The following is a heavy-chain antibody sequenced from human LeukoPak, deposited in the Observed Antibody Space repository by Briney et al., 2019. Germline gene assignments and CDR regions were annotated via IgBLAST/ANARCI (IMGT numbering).Heavy chain of an antibody. Sequence: PSETLSLTCTVSGGSISSGSYYWSWIRQPAGKGLEWIGRIYTSGSTNYNPSPKSRVTISVDTSKNQFSLKLSSVTAADTAVYYCVAYYDNTNSGFDYWGQGTLVTVSS. CDR3: VAYYDNTNSGFDY. D-gene: IGHD3-22*01. CDR1: GGSISSGSYY. J-gene: IGHJ4*02. CDR2: IYTSGST. V-gene: IGHV4-61*02.